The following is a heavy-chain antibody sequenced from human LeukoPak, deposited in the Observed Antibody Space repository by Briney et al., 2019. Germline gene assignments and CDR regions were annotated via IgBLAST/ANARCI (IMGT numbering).Heavy chain of an antibody. J-gene: IGHJ4*02. Sequence: GGSLRLSCAASGFTFSSYAMSWVRQAPGKGLEWVSAIRGSGGTTYYADSVKGRFTISRDNSKNTLYLQMNSLRAEDTAVYYCAKWHNSGWYYSFDYWGQGTLVTVSS. D-gene: IGHD6-19*01. CDR1: GFTFSSYA. V-gene: IGHV3-23*01. CDR2: IRGSGGTT. CDR3: AKWHNSGWYYSFDY.